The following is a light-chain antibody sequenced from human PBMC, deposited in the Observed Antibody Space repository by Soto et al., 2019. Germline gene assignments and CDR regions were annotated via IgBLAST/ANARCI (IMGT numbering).Light chain of an antibody. CDR1: SSNIGRNA. CDR2: TNN. Sequence: QSVLTQPPSVSGTPGQRVTISCSGSSSNIGRNAVNWYQQLPGTAPKLLIYTNNQRPSGVPDRFSGSKSGTSASLAISGLQSEDEADYYCATWDESRNGYVFGTGTKVTVL. CDR3: ATWDESRNGYV. V-gene: IGLV1-44*01. J-gene: IGLJ1*01.